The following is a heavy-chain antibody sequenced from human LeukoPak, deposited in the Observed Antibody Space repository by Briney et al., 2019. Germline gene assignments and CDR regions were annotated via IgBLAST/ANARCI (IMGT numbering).Heavy chain of an antibody. CDR2: VHPSEGT. J-gene: IGHJ4*02. CDR1: GGSVSHSNW. CDR3: ATYYDRSGYTLDY. D-gene: IGHD3-22*01. V-gene: IGHV4-4*02. Sequence: PSGTLSLTCAVSGGSVSHSNWWTWVRQSPGKGLEWIGEVHPSEGTNYNPSLKSRVTISLDKSKNQFSLELNSVTAADTAIYYCATYYDRSGYTLDYWGQGTLVTVSS.